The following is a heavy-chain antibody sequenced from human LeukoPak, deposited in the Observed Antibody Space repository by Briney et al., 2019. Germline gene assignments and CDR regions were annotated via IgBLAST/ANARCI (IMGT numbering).Heavy chain of an antibody. D-gene: IGHD1-20*01. CDR3: ARGRGSITGTAVDY. Sequence: GGSLRLSCAASGFRFSNYAMSWVRQAPGKGLEWVAVISYDGSNKYYADSVKGRFTISRDNSKNTLYLQMNSLRAEDTAVYYCARGRGSITGTAVDYWGQGTLVTVSS. V-gene: IGHV3-30*04. J-gene: IGHJ4*02. CDR2: ISYDGSNK. CDR1: GFRFSNYA.